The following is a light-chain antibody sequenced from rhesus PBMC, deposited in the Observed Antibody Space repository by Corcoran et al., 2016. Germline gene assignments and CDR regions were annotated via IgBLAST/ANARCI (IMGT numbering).Light chain of an antibody. J-gene: IGKJ2*01. V-gene: IGKV2-72*02. Sequence: DIVMTQTPLSLPITPGEPASISCRSSQSLLHSNGNTYLHWYLQKPGRFPQLLIYGGSNRASGVPDRFSGRGSGTDFTMKISKVEAEDVGVYYCVQAIAFPYSFGQGTKVEIK. CDR1: QSLLHSNGNTY. CDR2: GGS. CDR3: VQAIAFPYS.